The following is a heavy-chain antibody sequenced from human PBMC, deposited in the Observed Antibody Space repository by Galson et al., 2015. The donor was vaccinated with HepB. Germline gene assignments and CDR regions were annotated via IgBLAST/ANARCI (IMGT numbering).Heavy chain of an antibody. CDR2: ISSSSSYI. CDR3: ARDTYYYDSSGYYY. CDR1: GFTFSTYS. D-gene: IGHD3-22*01. Sequence: SLRLSCAASGFTFSTYSMNWVRQAPGKGLEWVSSISSSSSYIYYADSVKGRFTISRDNAKNSLYLQMNSLRAEDTAVYYCARDTYYYDSSGYYYWGQGTLVTVSS. J-gene: IGHJ4*02. V-gene: IGHV3-21*01.